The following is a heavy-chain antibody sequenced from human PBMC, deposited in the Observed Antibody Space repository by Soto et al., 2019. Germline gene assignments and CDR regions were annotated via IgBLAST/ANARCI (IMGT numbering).Heavy chain of an antibody. CDR1: GFTFNNYA. V-gene: IGHV3-23*01. Sequence: EVQLLESGGGLVQPGGSLRLSCAASGFTFNNYAMTWVLQAPGKGLEWLSAISGGGDTTSYADSVKGRFTVSRDGSKNTLYLQMSSLRGEDTALYYCAKGRGGSGSLTPRVDFWHQGTLVTVSS. J-gene: IGHJ4*02. CDR3: AKGRGGSGSLTPRVDF. CDR2: ISGGGDTT. D-gene: IGHD3-10*01.